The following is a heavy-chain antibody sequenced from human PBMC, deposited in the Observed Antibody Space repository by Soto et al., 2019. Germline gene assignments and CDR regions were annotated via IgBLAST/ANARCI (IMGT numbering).Heavy chain of an antibody. CDR2: TYYTADS. Sequence: SETLSLTCTVSGVSIRSYFWSWVRQPPGRGLEWIGYTYYTADSKYNPSLESRATISADPSKKQFSLRLSPVTAADTALYFCAGSKNRGVSFGYWGQGALVTVSS. V-gene: IGHV4-59*01. CDR3: AGSKNRGVSFGY. J-gene: IGHJ4*02. D-gene: IGHD3-10*01. CDR1: GVSIRSYF.